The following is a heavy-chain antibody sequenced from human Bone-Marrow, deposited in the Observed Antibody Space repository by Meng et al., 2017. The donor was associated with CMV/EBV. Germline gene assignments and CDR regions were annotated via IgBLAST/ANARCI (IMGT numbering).Heavy chain of an antibody. CDR2: INPNSGGT. V-gene: IGHV1-2*02. D-gene: IGHD6-13*01. CDR3: ARGSPRRAKYSSTWYDSFDI. J-gene: IGHJ3*02. Sequence: SVKVSCKASGYTFTGHYMHWVRQAPGQGLEWMGSINPNSGGTTYAQKFQGRVTMSRDTSISIGYMEVNRLRSDDTAVYYCARGSPRRAKYSSTWYDSFDIWGQGTKVTVSS. CDR1: GYTFTGHY.